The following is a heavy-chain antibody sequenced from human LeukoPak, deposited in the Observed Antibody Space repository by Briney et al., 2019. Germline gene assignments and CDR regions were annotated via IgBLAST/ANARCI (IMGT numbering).Heavy chain of an antibody. CDR1: GYTFTSYG. D-gene: IGHD6-13*01. CDR2: ISAYNGNT. Sequence: ASVKVSCKASGYTFTSYGISWVRQAPGQGLEWMGWISAYNGNTNYAQKLQGRVTMTTDTSTSTAYMELRSLRSDDTAVYYCARDLDPWGIAAAGSYYFDYWGQGTLVTASS. J-gene: IGHJ4*02. CDR3: ARDLDPWGIAAAGSYYFDY. V-gene: IGHV1-18*01.